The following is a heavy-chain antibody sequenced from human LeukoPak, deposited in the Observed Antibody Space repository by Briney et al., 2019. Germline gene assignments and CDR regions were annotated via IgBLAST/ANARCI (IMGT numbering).Heavy chain of an antibody. V-gene: IGHV4-39*07. CDR2: IFYSGST. CDR1: GGSISTSNYS. D-gene: IGHD3-16*02. CDR3: ARRTFGGVIKY. Sequence: SETLSLTCTVSGGSISTSNYSWGWIRQPPGKGLEWIGNIFYSGSTYYSPSLRSRVTISLDTSRNQFSLKLNSVTAADTAVYYCARRTFGGVIKYWGQGILVTVSS. J-gene: IGHJ4*02.